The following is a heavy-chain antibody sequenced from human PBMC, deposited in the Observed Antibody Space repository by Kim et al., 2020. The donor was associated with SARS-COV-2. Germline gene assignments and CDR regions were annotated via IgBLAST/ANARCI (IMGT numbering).Heavy chain of an antibody. CDR2: ISYDGSNK. CDR1: GFTFSSYA. CDR3: AKGSGDTGYFFDS. V-gene: IGHV3-30*04. D-gene: IGHD2-21*01. J-gene: IGHJ4*02. Sequence: GGSLRLSCAASGFTFSSYAMHWVRQAPGKGLEWVAVISYDGSNKYYADSVKGRFTISRDNSKNTLYLQMNSLRAEDTAVYHCAKGSGDTGYFFDSWGQGTLVTVSS.